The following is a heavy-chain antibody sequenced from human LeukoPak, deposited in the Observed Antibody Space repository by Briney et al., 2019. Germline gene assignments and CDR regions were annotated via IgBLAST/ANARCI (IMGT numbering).Heavy chain of an antibody. J-gene: IGHJ4*02. CDR1: GYTFIGYY. CDR2: INPDNGAI. D-gene: IGHD4-23*01. CDR3: TRERLSPGKGFDH. Sequence: ASVRVSCKTSGYTFIGYYMHWVRQAPGRGLEWMGWINPDNGAINYAQKFQGRVTMTRHTSINTVYMELSRLGSDDMAVYYCTRERLSPGKGFDHWGQGTLVTVSS. V-gene: IGHV1-2*02.